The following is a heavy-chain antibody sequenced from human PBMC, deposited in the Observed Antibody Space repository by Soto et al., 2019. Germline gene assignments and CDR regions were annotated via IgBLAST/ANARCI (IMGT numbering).Heavy chain of an antibody. V-gene: IGHV1-18*01. Sequence: GASVKVSCTASGYTFTSYGISWVRHAPGQGLEWMGWISAYNGNTNYAQKLQGRVTMTTDTSTSTAYMELRSLRSDDTAVYYCARGVSSGYSYGYSDYWGQGTLVTVSS. CDR1: GYTFTSYG. J-gene: IGHJ4*02. CDR3: ARGVSSGYSYGYSDY. CDR2: ISAYNGNT. D-gene: IGHD5-18*01.